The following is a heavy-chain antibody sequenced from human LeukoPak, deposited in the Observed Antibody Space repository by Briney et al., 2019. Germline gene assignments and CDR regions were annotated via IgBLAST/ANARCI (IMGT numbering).Heavy chain of an antibody. CDR2: IYTGGST. J-gene: IGHJ6*03. CDR1: GFSFSSYG. Sequence: GGSLRLSCVASGFSFSSYGMNWVRQAPGKGLEWVSVIYTGGSTYYADSVKGRFTISRDNSKNTLYLQMNSLRAEDTAVYYCAISSSWYYYYYYMDVWGKGTTVTVSS. D-gene: IGHD6-13*01. V-gene: IGHV3-66*01. CDR3: AISSSWYYYYYYMDV.